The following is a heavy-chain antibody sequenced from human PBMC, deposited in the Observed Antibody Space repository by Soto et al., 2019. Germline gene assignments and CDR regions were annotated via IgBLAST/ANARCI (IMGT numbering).Heavy chain of an antibody. CDR3: AREGFGDAYNAGGAMDY. V-gene: IGHV3-7*01. D-gene: IGHD3-10*01. Sequence: RRLSCVVSGITFSNQWMSWVRQAPGKGLEWVANIKQDGSEEYYMDSVKGRFTISRDNTRSSLYLQMNSLRAEDTAVYYCAREGFGDAYNAGGAMDYWGQGTLATVST. CDR1: GITFSNQW. CDR2: IKQDGSEE. J-gene: IGHJ4*02.